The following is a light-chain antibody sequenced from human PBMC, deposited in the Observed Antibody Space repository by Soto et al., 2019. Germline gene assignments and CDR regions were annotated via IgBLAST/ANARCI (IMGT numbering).Light chain of an antibody. CDR2: AAS. CDR3: QQSYSTPTA. V-gene: IGKV1-39*01. Sequence: DIQMTQSPSSLSASVGDRVTITCRASQSISSYLNWYQQKPGKAPKLLIYAASSLQSGVPSRFSGSGSGPDFTLTISSLRPEDFATYYCQQSYSTPTAFGPGTKVYIK. J-gene: IGKJ3*01. CDR1: QSISSY.